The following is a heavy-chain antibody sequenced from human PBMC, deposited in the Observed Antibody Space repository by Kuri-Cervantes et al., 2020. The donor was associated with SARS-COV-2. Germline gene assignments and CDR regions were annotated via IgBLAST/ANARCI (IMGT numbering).Heavy chain of an antibody. CDR1: GFTFSSYA. J-gene: IGHJ4*02. D-gene: IGHD5-18*01. Sequence: LSLTCAASGFTFSSYAMSWVRQAPGKGLEWVSSISSSSSYIYYADSVKGRFTISRDNAKNSLYLQMNSLRAEDTAVYYCARGPRGYKTVDYWGQGTLVTVSS. CDR2: ISSSSSYI. V-gene: IGHV3-21*01. CDR3: ARGPRGYKTVDY.